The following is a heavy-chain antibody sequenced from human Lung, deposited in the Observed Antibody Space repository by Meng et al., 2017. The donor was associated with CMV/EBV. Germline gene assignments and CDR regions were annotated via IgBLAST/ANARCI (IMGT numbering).Heavy chain of an antibody. J-gene: IGHJ4*02. D-gene: IGHD6-19*01. CDR3: ARDPSNTSGRYAYFDY. CDR2: ISCYNGDT. V-gene: IGHV1-18*01. CDR1: GYTFTHHG. Sequence: QLQLVRSGGEVKKPGASVRVSCKASGYTFTHHGISWIRQAPGQGLEWMGWISCYNGDTNYAQKLQGRVTMTTDTSTNTAYMDLRGLRSDDTAVYYCARDPSNTSGRYAYFDYWGQGTLVTVSS.